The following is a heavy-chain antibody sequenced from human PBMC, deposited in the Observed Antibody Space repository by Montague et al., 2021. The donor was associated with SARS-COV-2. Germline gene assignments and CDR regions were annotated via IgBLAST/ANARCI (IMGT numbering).Heavy chain of an antibody. J-gene: IGHJ4*02. Sequence: SLRLSCAASGFTFSGSAMSWVRRAPGKGLEWVSPISGGGVSTYYADSVKGRFTISRDNSKNTLYLQMNSLRAEDTAVYYCARAPPISAVSSPRRNQFFFDSWGQGTLVTVSS. CDR3: ARAPPISAVSSPRRNQFFFDS. V-gene: IGHV3-23*01. CDR1: GFTFSGSA. D-gene: IGHD2-2*01. CDR2: ISGGGVST.